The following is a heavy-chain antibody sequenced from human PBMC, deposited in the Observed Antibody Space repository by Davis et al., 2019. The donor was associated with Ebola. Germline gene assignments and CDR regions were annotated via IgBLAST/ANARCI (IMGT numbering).Heavy chain of an antibody. CDR3: ARLLLSSIATRPPDN. CDR1: GFSFTNEW. D-gene: IGHD6-6*01. V-gene: IGHV5-51*01. CDR2: IYPYDSDT. J-gene: IGHJ4*02. Sequence: GESLKISCRCSGFSFTNEWIGWVRQLPGKGLEWVGIIYPYDSDTRYSTSFRGQVTISADKSIDTAYLQWNSLKASDTATYYCARLLLSSIATRPPDNWGQGTLVTVSS.